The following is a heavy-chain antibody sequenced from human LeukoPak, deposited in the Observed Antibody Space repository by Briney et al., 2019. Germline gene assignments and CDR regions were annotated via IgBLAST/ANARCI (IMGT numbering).Heavy chain of an antibody. Sequence: GGSLRLSCAASGFTFSDYYMSWIRQAPGKGLEWVSYISSSGSTIYYADSVKGRFTISRDNAKNSLYLQMNSLRAEDTAVYYCARDLAIAVAALGSFDYWGQGTPVTVSS. J-gene: IGHJ4*02. V-gene: IGHV3-11*01. CDR2: ISSSGSTI. CDR3: ARDLAIAVAALGSFDY. D-gene: IGHD6-19*01. CDR1: GFTFSDYY.